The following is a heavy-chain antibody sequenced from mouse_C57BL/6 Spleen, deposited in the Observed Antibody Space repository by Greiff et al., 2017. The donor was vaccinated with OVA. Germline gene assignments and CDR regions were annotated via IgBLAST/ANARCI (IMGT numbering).Heavy chain of an antibody. Sequence: VQLQQSGAELAKPGASVKLSCKASGYTFTSYWMHWVKQRPGQGLEWIGYINPGSGYTKYNQKFKDKATLTADKSSSTAYMQLSRLKYEDSAVYYCAAKGWILQDYNAMDYWGQGTSVTVSS. CDR1: GYTFTSYW. CDR2: INPGSGYT. J-gene: IGHJ4*01. V-gene: IGHV1-7*01. CDR3: AAKGWILQDYNAMDY. D-gene: IGHD2-3*01.